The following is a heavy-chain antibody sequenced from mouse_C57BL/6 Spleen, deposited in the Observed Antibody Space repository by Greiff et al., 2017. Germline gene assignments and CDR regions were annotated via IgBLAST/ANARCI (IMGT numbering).Heavy chain of an antibody. D-gene: IGHD4-1*01. CDR1: GFTFSSYT. CDR2: ISGGGGNT. Sequence: EVQLVESGGGLVKPGGSLKLSCAASGFTFSSYTMSWVRQTPEKRLEWVATISGGGGNTYYPDSVKGRFTISRDNAKNTLYLQMSSLRSEDTALYYCARHNWDYFDYWGQGTTLTVSS. J-gene: IGHJ2*01. V-gene: IGHV5-9*01. CDR3: ARHNWDYFDY.